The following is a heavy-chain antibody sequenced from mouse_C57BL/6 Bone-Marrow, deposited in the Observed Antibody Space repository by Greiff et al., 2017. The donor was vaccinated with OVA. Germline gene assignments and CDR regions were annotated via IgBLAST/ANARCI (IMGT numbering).Heavy chain of an antibody. CDR2: IDPSDSYT. CDR3: ARSYWDGHVDY. J-gene: IGHJ2*01. V-gene: IGHV1-69*01. Sequence: QVQLQQPGAELVMPGASVKLSCKASGYTFTSYWMHWVKQRPGQGLEWIGEIDPSDSYTNYNQKFKGKSTLTVDKSSSTAYMQRSSLTSEDSAVYYWARSYWDGHVDYWGQGTTLTVSS. D-gene: IGHD4-1*01. CDR1: GYTFTSYW.